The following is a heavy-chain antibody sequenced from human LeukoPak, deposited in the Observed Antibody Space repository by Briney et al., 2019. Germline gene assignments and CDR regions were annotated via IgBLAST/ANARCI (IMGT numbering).Heavy chain of an antibody. Sequence: ASVKVSXKASGYTFTSYDINWVRQATGQGLEWMGWMNPNSGNTGYAQKFQGRVTMTRNTSISTAYMELSSLRSEDTAVYYCARGPGSSWYYYYYYMDVWGKGTTVTVSS. CDR3: ARGPGSSWYYYYYYMDV. V-gene: IGHV1-8*01. D-gene: IGHD6-13*01. CDR2: MNPNSGNT. J-gene: IGHJ6*03. CDR1: GYTFTSYD.